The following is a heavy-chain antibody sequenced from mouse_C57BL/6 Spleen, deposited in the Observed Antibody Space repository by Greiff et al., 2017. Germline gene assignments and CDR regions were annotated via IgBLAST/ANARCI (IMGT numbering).Heavy chain of an antibody. V-gene: IGHV2-9-1*01. J-gene: IGHJ4*01. CDR1: GFSLTSYA. CDR3: ARVYYSNPFYAMDY. Sequence: QVQLKESGPGLVAPSQSLSITCTVSGFSLTSYAISWVRQPPGKGLEWLGVLWTGGGTNYNSALKSRLSISKDNSKSQVFLKMNSLQTDDTARYYCARVYYSNPFYAMDYWGQGTSVTVSS. CDR2: LWTGGGT. D-gene: IGHD2-5*01.